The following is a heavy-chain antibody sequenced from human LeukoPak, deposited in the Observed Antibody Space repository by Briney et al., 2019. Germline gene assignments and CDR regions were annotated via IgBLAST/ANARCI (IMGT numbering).Heavy chain of an antibody. D-gene: IGHD5-12*01. CDR3: ARMGRATYSYYYYMDV. CDR1: GGSISTSNYY. Sequence: PSETLSLTCTVSGGSISTSNYYWSWIRQPPGKGLEWIGYIYYSGNTNYNPSLKNRVTISVDTSKNQFSLKLSSVTAADTAVYFCARMGRATYSYYYYMDVWGKGTTVTISS. CDR2: IYYSGNT. J-gene: IGHJ6*03. V-gene: IGHV4-61*01.